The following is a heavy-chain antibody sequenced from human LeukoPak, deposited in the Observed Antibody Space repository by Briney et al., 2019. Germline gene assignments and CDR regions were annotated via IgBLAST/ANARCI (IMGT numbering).Heavy chain of an antibody. Sequence: GGSLRLSCAASGFTFSSYGMHWVRQAPGKGLEWVAFIPYDGAYKYYADSVKGRFTISRDDSKNMVYLQVHSLRPEDTAVYYCAKRDSKSSGYSFDHWGQGTLVTVSS. D-gene: IGHD3-22*01. CDR3: AKRDSKSSGYSFDH. V-gene: IGHV3-30*02. J-gene: IGHJ4*02. CDR1: GFTFSSYG. CDR2: IPYDGAYK.